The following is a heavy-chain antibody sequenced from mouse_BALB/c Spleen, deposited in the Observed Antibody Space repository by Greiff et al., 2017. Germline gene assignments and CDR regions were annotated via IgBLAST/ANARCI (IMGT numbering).Heavy chain of an antibody. CDR3: ARQEIYYGNYAMDY. CDR2: ISSGGGST. Sequence: EVKVVESGGGLVKPGGSLKLSCAASGFAFSSYDMSWVRQTPEKRLEWVAYISSGGGSTYYPDTVKGRFTISRDNAKNTLYLQMSSLKSEDTAMYYCARQEIYYGNYAMDYWGQGTSVTVSS. V-gene: IGHV5-12-1*01. CDR1: GFAFSSYD. J-gene: IGHJ4*01. D-gene: IGHD2-1*01.